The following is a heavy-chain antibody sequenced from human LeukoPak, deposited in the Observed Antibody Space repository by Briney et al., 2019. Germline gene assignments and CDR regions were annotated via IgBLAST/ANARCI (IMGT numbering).Heavy chain of an antibody. D-gene: IGHD1-26*01. V-gene: IGHV3-23*01. Sequence: GGSLRLSCAASGFTFSSYAMSWVRQAPGKGLEWVSAISGSGGSTYYADSVKRRFTISRDNSKNTLYLQMNSLRAEDTAVYYCARGMGAIRGAYFDYWGQGTLVTVSS. J-gene: IGHJ4*02. CDR1: GFTFSSYA. CDR3: ARGMGAIRGAYFDY. CDR2: ISGSGGST.